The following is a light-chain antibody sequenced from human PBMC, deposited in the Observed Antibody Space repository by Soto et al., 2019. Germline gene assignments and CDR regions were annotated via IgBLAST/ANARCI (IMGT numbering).Light chain of an antibody. J-gene: IGLJ1*01. CDR1: SSKIGSNY. CDR3: AARDDSLSVLYV. Sequence: QSVLTQPPSASGTPGQRVTISCSGSSSKIGSNYVYWYQQLPGTAPKLLIYRNNQRPSGVPDRFSGSKSGTSASLAISGLRSEDEADYYCAARDDSLSVLYVFGTGTKVTVL. CDR2: RNN. V-gene: IGLV1-47*01.